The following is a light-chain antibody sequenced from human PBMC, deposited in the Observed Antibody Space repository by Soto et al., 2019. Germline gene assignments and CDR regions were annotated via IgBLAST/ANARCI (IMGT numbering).Light chain of an antibody. CDR3: QQRGNWPSLT. J-gene: IGKJ4*01. V-gene: IGKV3D-20*02. Sequence: ELVLTQSPGTLSLSPGERATLSCRASQSVSNNYLAWYQQKPGQAPRLLIYDASNRATGIPARFRGSGSGTDFTLTISSLEPEDFAVYYCQQRGNWPSLTFGGGTKVDIK. CDR2: DAS. CDR1: QSVSNNY.